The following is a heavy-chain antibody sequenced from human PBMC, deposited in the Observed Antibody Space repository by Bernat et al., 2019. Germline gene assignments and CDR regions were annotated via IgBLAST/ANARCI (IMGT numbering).Heavy chain of an antibody. CDR3: SLLTNIAARGHWYFDF. J-gene: IGHJ2*01. V-gene: IGHV2-5*02. D-gene: IGHD6-6*01. CDR2: LNWDDDK. Sequence: QITLKESGPTLVKPTQTLTLTCTFSGFSLSPSGLGVGWIRQPPGKALEWLALLNWDDDKRYSPSLKSRLTITKDTSKNPVVLTMTNMDPVDTATYYCSLLTNIAARGHWYFDFWGRGTLVTVSA. CDR1: GFSLSPSGLG.